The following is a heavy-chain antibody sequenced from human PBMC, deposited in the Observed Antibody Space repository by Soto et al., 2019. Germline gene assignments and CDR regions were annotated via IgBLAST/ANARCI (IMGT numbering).Heavy chain of an antibody. J-gene: IGHJ4*02. V-gene: IGHV1-69*13. CDR1: GGTLSSYA. CDR3: ARDDSSGWSVFDY. CDR2: IIPIFGTA. D-gene: IGHD6-19*01. Sequence: SVKVSWKASGGTLSSYAISWVRQAPGQGLEWMGGIIPIFGTANYAQKFQGRVTITADESTSTAYMELSSLRSEDTAVYYCARDDSSGWSVFDYWGQGTLVTVSS.